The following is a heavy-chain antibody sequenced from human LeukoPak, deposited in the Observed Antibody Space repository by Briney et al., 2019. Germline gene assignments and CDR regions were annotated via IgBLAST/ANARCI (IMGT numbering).Heavy chain of an antibody. Sequence: GGSLRLSCAASGFTFSDYYMSWIRQAPGKGLEWVSYISSSGSTIYYADSVKGRFTISRDNAKNSLYLQMNSLRAEDTAVYYCAREGIYDFWSGYYGFYMDVWGKGTTVTVSS. CDR3: AREGIYDFWSGYYGFYMDV. J-gene: IGHJ6*03. D-gene: IGHD3-3*01. CDR2: ISSSGSTI. CDR1: GFTFSDYY. V-gene: IGHV3-11*01.